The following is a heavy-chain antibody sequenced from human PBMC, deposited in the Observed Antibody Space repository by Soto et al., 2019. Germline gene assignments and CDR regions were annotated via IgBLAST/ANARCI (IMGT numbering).Heavy chain of an antibody. D-gene: IGHD4-17*01. CDR1: GFTVSSNY. CDR2: LYSAGTT. J-gene: IGHJ6*02. V-gene: IGHV3-53*01. CDR3: ARDQRAAHDYGDYYGMGV. Sequence: EVQLVESGGGLIQPGGSLRLSCAASGFTVSSNYMSWVRQAPGKGLDWVSILYSAGTTYYADSVKGRFTISRDDSANTVYLQMNSLRVDDTAVYYCARDQRAAHDYGDYYGMGVWGHGTTVTVSS.